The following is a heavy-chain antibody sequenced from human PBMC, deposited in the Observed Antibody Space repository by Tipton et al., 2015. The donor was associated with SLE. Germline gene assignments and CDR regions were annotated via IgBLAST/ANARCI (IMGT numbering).Heavy chain of an antibody. J-gene: IGHJ5*02. CDR2: ISSSSSYI. V-gene: IGHV3-21*01. CDR1: GFTFSSYS. D-gene: IGHD5-12*01. Sequence: GSLRLSCAASGFTFSSYSMNWVRQAPGKGLEWVSSISSSSSYIYYADSVKGRFTISRDNAKNSLYLQMHSLRAEDTAVYYCARDHGVVATMGDWFDPWGQGTLVTVSS. CDR3: ARDHGVVATMGDWFDP.